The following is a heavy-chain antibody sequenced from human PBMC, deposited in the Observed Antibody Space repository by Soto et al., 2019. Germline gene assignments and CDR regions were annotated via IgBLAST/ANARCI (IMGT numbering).Heavy chain of an antibody. V-gene: IGHV1-69*01. D-gene: IGHD3-22*01. J-gene: IGHJ3*02. CDR2: IIPIFGTA. Sequence: QVQLVQSGAEVKKPGSSVKVSCKASGGTFSSYAISWVRQAPGQGLEWMGGIIPIFGTANYAQKFQGRVTITADESTSTAYMGLSSLRSEDTAVYYCARAIDYYDSSGYSLAAFDIWGQGTMVTVSS. CDR3: ARAIDYYDSSGYSLAAFDI. CDR1: GGTFSSYA.